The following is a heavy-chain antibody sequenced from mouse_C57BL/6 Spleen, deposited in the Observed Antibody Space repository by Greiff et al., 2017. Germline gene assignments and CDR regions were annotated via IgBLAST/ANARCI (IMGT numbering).Heavy chain of an antibody. CDR3: ARIYYGSFAGLAY. J-gene: IGHJ3*01. CDR1: GYTFTSYW. Sequence: QVHVKQPGTELVKPGASVKLSCKASGYTFTSYWMHWVKQRPGHGLEWIGTINLSNGGTNYNEKFKSKATLTVDKSSSTAYMQLSSLTSEDSAVYYCARIYYGSFAGLAYWGQGTLVNVSA. D-gene: IGHD2-1*01. CDR2: INLSNGGT. V-gene: IGHV1-53*01.